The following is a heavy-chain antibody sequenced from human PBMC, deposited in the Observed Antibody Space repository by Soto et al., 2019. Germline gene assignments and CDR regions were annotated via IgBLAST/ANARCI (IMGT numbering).Heavy chain of an antibody. CDR3: ARDVDGKLDY. Sequence: ASVKVSCKASGYTFTTYGISCVRQAPGQGLEWMGWISAYDPNTNYAQKFQGRVTMTTDTSTNTAYMELRSLRSDDTAVYYCARDVDGKLDYWGQGTLVTVSS. J-gene: IGHJ4*02. CDR1: GYTFTTYG. V-gene: IGHV1-18*01. CDR2: ISAYDPNT.